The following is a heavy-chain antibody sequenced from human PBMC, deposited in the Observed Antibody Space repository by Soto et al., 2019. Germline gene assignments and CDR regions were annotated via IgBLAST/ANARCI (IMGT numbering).Heavy chain of an antibody. V-gene: IGHV3-21*01. CDR1: GFTFSSYS. CDR2: ISSSSSYI. CDR3: ARADVVVVAAFSQYGMDV. D-gene: IGHD2-15*01. J-gene: IGHJ6*02. Sequence: EVQLVESGGGLVKPGGSLRLSCAASGFTFSSYSMNWVRQAPGKGLEWVSSISSSSSYIYYADSVKGRFTISRDNAKNSLYLQMNSLRAEDPAVYYCARADVVVVAAFSQYGMDVWGQGTTVTVSS.